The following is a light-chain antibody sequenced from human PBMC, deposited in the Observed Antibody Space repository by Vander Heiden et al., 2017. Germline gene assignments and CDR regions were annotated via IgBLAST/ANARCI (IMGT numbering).Light chain of an antibody. CDR3: SSYLVTGDYV. J-gene: IGLJ1*01. Sequence: QSDLTQSPSAFGSPGQSVTISCTGTSRDIGGYDHVSWYKWHPGKAPKLIIYDVTKRPSGVPDRFSGSKSGNTASLTVSGLQAEDEADYFCSSYLVTGDYVFGTGTKVTVL. CDR1: SRDIGGYDH. V-gene: IGLV2-8*01. CDR2: DVT.